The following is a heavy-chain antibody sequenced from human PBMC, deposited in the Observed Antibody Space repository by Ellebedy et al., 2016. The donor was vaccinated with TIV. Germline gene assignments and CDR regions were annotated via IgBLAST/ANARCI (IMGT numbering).Heavy chain of an antibody. V-gene: IGHV3-74*01. Sequence: PGGSLRLSCAASEFTFSSYWIHWVRQTPGKGLVWVSRISPDGRGTSYADSVTGRITISRDNAKNTMYLQMNSLRAEDTAVYYCATGPYSYDWGYWGQGTLVTVSS. J-gene: IGHJ4*02. CDR1: EFTFSSYW. CDR2: ISPDGRGT. CDR3: ATGPYSYDWGY. D-gene: IGHD5-18*01.